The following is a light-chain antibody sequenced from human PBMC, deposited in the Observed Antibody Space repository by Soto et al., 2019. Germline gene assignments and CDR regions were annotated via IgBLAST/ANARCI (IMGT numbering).Light chain of an antibody. CDR2: INSDGSH. Sequence: QSVLTQSPSASASLGASVKLTCTLSSGHSRNAIAWHQQQPEKGPRYLMKINSDGSHIKGGEIPDRFSGSSSGAERYLTISSLQSEDEADYYCQAWVTGIGVFGGGTKLTVL. CDR3: QAWVTGIGV. J-gene: IGLJ2*01. CDR1: SGHSRNA. V-gene: IGLV4-69*01.